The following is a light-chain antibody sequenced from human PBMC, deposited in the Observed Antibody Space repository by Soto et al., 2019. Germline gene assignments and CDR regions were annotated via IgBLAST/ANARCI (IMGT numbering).Light chain of an antibody. Sequence: DIQLTQTPSTLSASLGDEVTITCRASQSISSWFAWYQQKPGRAPRLLIYDASTLEIEVPSRFSGSGSETDFTLTISSLQPEDFATYYCQQSYSTPWTFGQGTKVDIK. CDR2: DAS. J-gene: IGKJ1*01. V-gene: IGKV1-5*01. CDR3: QQSYSTPWT. CDR1: QSISSW.